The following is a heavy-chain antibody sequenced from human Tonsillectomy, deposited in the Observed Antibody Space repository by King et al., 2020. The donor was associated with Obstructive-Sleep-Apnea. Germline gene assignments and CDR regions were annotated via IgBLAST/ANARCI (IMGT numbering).Heavy chain of an antibody. CDR1: GFTFSSYD. CDR2: IGTAGDT. J-gene: IGHJ6*02. D-gene: IGHD3-10*01. Sequence: DVQLVESGGGLVQPGGSLRLSCAASGFTFSSYDMHWVRQATGKGLEWVSVIGTAGDTYYPGSVKGRFTISRENAKNSLYLQMNSLRAGDTAVYYCARGSRYYGSGSYYYYYGMDVWGQGTTVTVSS. CDR3: ARGSRYYGSGSYYYYYGMDV. V-gene: IGHV3-13*04.